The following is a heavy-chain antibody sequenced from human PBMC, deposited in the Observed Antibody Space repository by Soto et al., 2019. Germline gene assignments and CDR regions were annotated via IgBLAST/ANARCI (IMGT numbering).Heavy chain of an antibody. V-gene: IGHV5-51*01. CDR1: GYNFASHW. J-gene: IGHJ4*02. CDR3: SRRKDYTSSFVFDY. Sequence: GESLKISCKGSGYNFASHWIGCVRQMPGKGLERMGISYPSDSDTRYSPSFQGQVTISAGKSISTAYSQWSGLKASDSAVYYCSRRKDYTSSFVFDYWGLGTLVTVSS. D-gene: IGHD4-4*01. CDR2: SYPSDSDT.